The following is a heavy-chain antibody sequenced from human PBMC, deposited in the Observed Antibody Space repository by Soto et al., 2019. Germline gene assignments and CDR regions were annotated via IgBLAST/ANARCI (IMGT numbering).Heavy chain of an antibody. Sequence: GGSLRLSCAASGFTFSSYAMSWVRQAPGKGLEWVSAISGSGGSTYYADSVKGRFTISRDNSKNTLYLQMNSLRAEDTAVYYCAKDQGGLGELRVNAFDIWGQGTMVTVSS. CDR2: ISGSGGST. CDR1: GFTFSSYA. D-gene: IGHD3-16*01. V-gene: IGHV3-23*01. J-gene: IGHJ3*02. CDR3: AKDQGGLGELRVNAFDI.